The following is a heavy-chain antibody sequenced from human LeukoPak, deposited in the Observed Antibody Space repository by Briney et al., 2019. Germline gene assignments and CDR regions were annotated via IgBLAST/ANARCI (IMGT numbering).Heavy chain of an antibody. Sequence: SGGSLRLSCAASGFTFSSYWMSWVRQAPGKGLEWVANIKQDGSEKYYVDSVKGRFTISRDNAKNSLYLQMNSLRAEDTAVYCCVVPAANPDDYYYYMDVWGKGTTVTVSS. CDR2: IKQDGSEK. D-gene: IGHD2-2*01. V-gene: IGHV3-7*01. CDR1: GFTFSSYW. CDR3: VVPAANPDDYYYYMDV. J-gene: IGHJ6*03.